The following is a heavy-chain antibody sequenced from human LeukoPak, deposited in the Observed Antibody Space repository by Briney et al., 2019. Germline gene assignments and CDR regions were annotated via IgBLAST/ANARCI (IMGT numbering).Heavy chain of an antibody. Sequence: GASVKVSCKAAGGTFSSYAISWVRQAPGQGLEWMGGIIPIFGTANYAQKFQGRVTITTDESTSTAYMELSSLRSEDTAVYYCARGSNSSGWYSYYYHYMDVWGKGTTVTVSS. D-gene: IGHD6-19*01. CDR1: GGTFSSYA. CDR3: ARGSNSSGWYSYYYHYMDV. CDR2: IIPIFGTA. J-gene: IGHJ6*03. V-gene: IGHV1-69*05.